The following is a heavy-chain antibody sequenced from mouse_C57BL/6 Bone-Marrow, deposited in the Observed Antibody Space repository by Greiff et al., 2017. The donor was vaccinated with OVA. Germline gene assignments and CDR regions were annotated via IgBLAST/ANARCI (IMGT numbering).Heavy chain of an antibody. Sequence: EVMLVESGAELVRPGASVKLSCTASGFNIKDDYMHWVKQRPEQGLEWIGWIDPENGDTEYASKFQGKATITADTSSNTAYLQLSSLTSEDTAVYYCTTYPRSYWGQGTLVTVSA. CDR3: TTYPRSY. V-gene: IGHV14-4*01. CDR2: IDPENGDT. J-gene: IGHJ3*01. CDR1: GFNIKDDY.